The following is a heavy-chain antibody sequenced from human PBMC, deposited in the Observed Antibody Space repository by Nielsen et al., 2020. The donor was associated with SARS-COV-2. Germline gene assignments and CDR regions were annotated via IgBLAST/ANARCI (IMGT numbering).Heavy chain of an antibody. V-gene: IGHV4-59*01. J-gene: IGHJ5*02. D-gene: IGHD3-22*01. CDR1: GGSISSYY. CDR2: IYYSGST. CDR3: ARDYYDSSGYARFDP. Sequence: SETLSLTCTVSGGSISSYYWSWIRQPPGKGLEWIGYIYYSGSTNYNPSLKSRVTISVDTSKNQFSLKLSSVTAADTAVYYCARDYYDSSGYARFDPWGQGTLVTVSS.